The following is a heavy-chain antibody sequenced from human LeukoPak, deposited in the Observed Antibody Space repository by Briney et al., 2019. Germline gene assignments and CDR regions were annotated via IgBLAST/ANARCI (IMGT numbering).Heavy chain of an antibody. V-gene: IGHV4-34*01. J-gene: IGHJ4*02. CDR2: INHSGST. D-gene: IGHD6-6*01. Sequence: SETLSLTCAVYGGSFSGYCWTWIRQPPGKGLEWIGEINHSGSTNYNPSLKSRVTISVDTSKNQFSLKVSSVTAADTAVYYCARHPRYSSSPEDWGQGTLVTVSP. CDR1: GGSFSGYC. CDR3: ARHPRYSSSPED.